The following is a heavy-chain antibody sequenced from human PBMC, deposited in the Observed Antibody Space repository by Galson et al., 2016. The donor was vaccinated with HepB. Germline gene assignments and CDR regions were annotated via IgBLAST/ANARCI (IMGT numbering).Heavy chain of an antibody. D-gene: IGHD3-16*01. V-gene: IGHV3-9*01. CDR2: IYYNSDRI. Sequence: SLRLSCAASGFTFDDSAMHWVRQTPGKGLEWVSGIYYNSDRIGYADSVRGRFTVSRDNARNSLYLQMNSLEPEDSALYYCGRDMAPGGAGVWGQGTTVTVSS. CDR1: GFTFDDSA. J-gene: IGHJ6*02. CDR3: GRDMAPGGAGV.